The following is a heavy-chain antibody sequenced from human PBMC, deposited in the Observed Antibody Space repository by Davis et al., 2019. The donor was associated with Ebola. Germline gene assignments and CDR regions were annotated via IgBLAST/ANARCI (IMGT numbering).Heavy chain of an antibody. CDR2: VYHSGTT. V-gene: IGHV4-61*01. J-gene: IGHJ6*02. CDR1: GGSVTSGSSY. CDR3: ARRIVVPVPRDGMDV. Sequence: PSETLSLTCTVSGGSVTSGSSYWSWLRQPPGRGLEWIGSVYHSGTTNYNPSLESRVTISVDTSTNTFSLKLSSVTAADTAVYYCARRIVVPVPRDGMDVWGQGATVTVSS. D-gene: IGHD2-2*01.